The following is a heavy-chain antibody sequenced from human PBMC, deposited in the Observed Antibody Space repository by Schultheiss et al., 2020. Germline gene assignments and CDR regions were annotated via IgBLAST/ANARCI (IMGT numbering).Heavy chain of an antibody. CDR3: ARDLGYCSGGSCYQLDY. CDR1: GFTLSDYY. D-gene: IGHD2-15*01. V-gene: IGHV3-72*01. J-gene: IGHJ4*02. Sequence: GGSLRLSCAASGFTLSDYYMDWVRQAPGKGLEWVGHTRNKANSYTTEYAASVKGRFTISRDDSENSLYLQMNSLKTEDTAVYYCARDLGYCSGGSCYQLDYWGQGTLVTVSS. CDR2: TRNKANSYTT.